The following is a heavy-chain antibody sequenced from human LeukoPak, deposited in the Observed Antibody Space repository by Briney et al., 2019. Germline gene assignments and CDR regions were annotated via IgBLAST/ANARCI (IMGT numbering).Heavy chain of an antibody. CDR1: GFTFSSYW. CDR2: INSDGSST. V-gene: IGHV3-74*01. D-gene: IGHD1-26*01. CDR3: ARDSIVGATPFDY. Sequence: PGGSLRLSCAASGFTFSSYWMHSVRQAPGKGLVWVSRINSDGSSTSYADSVKGRFTISRDNAKNTLYLQMNSLRAEDTAVYYCARDSIVGATPFDYWGQGTLVTVSS. J-gene: IGHJ4*02.